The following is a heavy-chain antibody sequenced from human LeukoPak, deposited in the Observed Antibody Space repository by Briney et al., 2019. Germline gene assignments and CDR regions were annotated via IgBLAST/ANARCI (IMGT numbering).Heavy chain of an antibody. CDR1: GFTFSTYN. D-gene: IGHD5-18*01. V-gene: IGHV3-21*01. Sequence: GESLRLSCAASGFTFSTYNMNWVRQAPGKGLEWVSSVTSSSSYIYYADSVKGRFTISRDNAKNSLYLQMNSLRAEDTAVYYCARDGPIQLWLSCYYYMDVWGKGTTVTVSS. J-gene: IGHJ6*03. CDR2: VTSSSSYI. CDR3: ARDGPIQLWLSCYYYMDV.